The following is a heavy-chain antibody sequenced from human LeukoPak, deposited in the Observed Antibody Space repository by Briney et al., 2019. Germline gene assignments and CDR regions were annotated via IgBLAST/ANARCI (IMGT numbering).Heavy chain of an antibody. CDR3: ASGTLRKLLYVHYYYYYMDV. D-gene: IGHD2-2*02. CDR1: GGTFNIYP. V-gene: IGHV1-69*13. Sequence: GASVKVSCKASGGTFNIYPITWVRQAPGQGLEWMGGYGTTNDAQKFQGRVAITADDSTSTAYMELRSLRSEDTAVYYCASGTLRKLLYVHYYYYYMDVWGKGTTVTVSS. CDR2: YGTT. J-gene: IGHJ6*03.